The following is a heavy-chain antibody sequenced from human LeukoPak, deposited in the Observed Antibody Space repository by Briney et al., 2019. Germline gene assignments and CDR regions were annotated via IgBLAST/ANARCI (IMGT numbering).Heavy chain of an antibody. Sequence: NPSETLSLTCTVSGGSIGSYYWSWIRQPPGKGLEWIGYIYYSGSTNYNPSLKSRVTISVDTSKNQFSLKLSSVTAADTAVYYCARHAFYYYYYMDVWGKGTTVTVSS. V-gene: IGHV4-59*01. CDR1: GGSIGSYY. CDR2: IYYSGST. D-gene: IGHD3-16*01. CDR3: ARHAFYYYYYMDV. J-gene: IGHJ6*03.